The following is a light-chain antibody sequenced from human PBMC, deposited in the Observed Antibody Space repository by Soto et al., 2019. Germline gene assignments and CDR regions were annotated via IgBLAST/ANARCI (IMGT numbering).Light chain of an antibody. CDR3: QQYNNYLS. J-gene: IGKJ4*01. CDR2: DAS. Sequence: DIQMTQSPATLSASAGDRVTITCRASQSISSWLAWYQQKPGKAPKLLIYDASSLESGVPSRFSGSGSGAEFTLTISSLQPDDFATYYCQQYNNYLSFGGGTKVEIK. CDR1: QSISSW. V-gene: IGKV1-5*01.